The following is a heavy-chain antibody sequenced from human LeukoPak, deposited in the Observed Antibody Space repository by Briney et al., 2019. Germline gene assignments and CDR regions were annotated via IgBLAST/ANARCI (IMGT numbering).Heavy chain of an antibody. V-gene: IGHV3-21*01. J-gene: IGHJ3*01. CDR3: ARESLFNANFDAFDL. D-gene: IGHD4/OR15-4a*01. Sequence: GGSLRLSCAASGFTFRSYAMHWVRQAPGKGLEWVSYISNDSRYRYYGDSLEGRFTISRDNAKNSLFLQMNSLRAEDTAIYYCARESLFNANFDAFDLWGQGTMVTVSS. CDR2: ISNDSRYR. CDR1: GFTFRSYA.